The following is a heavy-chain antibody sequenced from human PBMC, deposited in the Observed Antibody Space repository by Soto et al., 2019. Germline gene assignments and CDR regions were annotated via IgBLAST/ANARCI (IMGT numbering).Heavy chain of an antibody. Sequence: QITLKESGPTLVNPTQALTLTCTFSGFSLSTSGVGVGWIRQPPGKALEWLALIYWDDDKRYSPSLKSRLTITKDTYKNQEVLTMTNMDPVDTATYYCAHGGGREYSSSTFDYWGQGTLVTVSS. D-gene: IGHD6-6*01. V-gene: IGHV2-5*02. CDR3: AHGGGREYSSSTFDY. J-gene: IGHJ4*02. CDR2: IYWDDDK. CDR1: GFSLSTSGVG.